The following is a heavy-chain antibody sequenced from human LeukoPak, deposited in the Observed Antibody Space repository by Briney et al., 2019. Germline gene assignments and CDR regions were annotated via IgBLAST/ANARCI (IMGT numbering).Heavy chain of an antibody. D-gene: IGHD3-10*01. CDR1: GFTFSAYG. V-gene: IGHV3-30*18. CDR3: AKDSPDLLWFGELSGYFDY. CDR2: ISYDGSNK. J-gene: IGHJ4*02. Sequence: GGSLRLSCAASGFTFSAYGMHWVRQAPGKGLEWVAVISYDGSNKYYADSVKGRFTISRDNSKNTLYLQMNSLRAEDTAVYYCAKDSPDLLWFGELSGYFDYWGQGTLVTVSS.